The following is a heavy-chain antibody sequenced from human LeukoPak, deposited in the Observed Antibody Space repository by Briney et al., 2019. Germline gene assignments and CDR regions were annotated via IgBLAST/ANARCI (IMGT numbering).Heavy chain of an antibody. Sequence: GGXLRLSCAASTFTFSRYWMHWVRQAPGKGLVWVSRINSDGSNKYYADYVKGGFTISRDNTKNTLYLQMNSLRTEDTAVYYCARDRAAFGVVQVGYWGQGTLVTVSS. CDR2: INSDGSNK. V-gene: IGHV3-74*01. CDR1: TFTFSRYW. J-gene: IGHJ4*02. D-gene: IGHD3-3*01. CDR3: ARDRAAFGVVQVGY.